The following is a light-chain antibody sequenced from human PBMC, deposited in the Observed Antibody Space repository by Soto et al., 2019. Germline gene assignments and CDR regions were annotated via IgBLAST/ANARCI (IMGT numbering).Light chain of an antibody. CDR1: QSIGRY. J-gene: IGKJ4*01. Sequence: EIVLTQSPDTLSVSPGERATLSCRASQSIGRYLVWFQQKPGQAPRLLIYDASTRATGIPARFSGSGSGADFTLTINSLEPEDFAVYYCQQRSNWPLTFGGGTKVEIK. CDR2: DAS. V-gene: IGKV3-11*01. CDR3: QQRSNWPLT.